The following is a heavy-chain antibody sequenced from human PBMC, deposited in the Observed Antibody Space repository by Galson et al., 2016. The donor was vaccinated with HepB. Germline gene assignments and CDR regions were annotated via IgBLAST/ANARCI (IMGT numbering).Heavy chain of an antibody. J-gene: IGHJ3*02. CDR1: GFTFSNYW. D-gene: IGHD2-15*01. V-gene: IGHV3-7*01. CDR2: IKQDGTQK. Sequence: SLRLSCAASGFTFSNYWMSWVRQAPGEGLEWLVNIKQDGTQKDYVDSVKGRFTISRDNAKNSLYLQMNSLRVEDTAVYYWAREGKGGFDIWGQGTMVTVSS. CDR3: AREGKGGFDI.